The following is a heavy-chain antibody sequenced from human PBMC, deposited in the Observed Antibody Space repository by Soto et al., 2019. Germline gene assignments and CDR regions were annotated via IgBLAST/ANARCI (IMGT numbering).Heavy chain of an antibody. CDR2: IKQDGSEK. V-gene: IGHV3-7*01. J-gene: IGHJ4*02. CDR1: GFTFSSYW. D-gene: IGHD6-19*01. CDR3: AGGEYSSGWLCAPDY. Sequence: EVQLVESGGGLVQPGGSLRLSCAASGFTFSSYWMSWVRQAPGKGLEWVANIKQDGSEKYYVDSVKGRFTISRDNAKNSLYLQMNSLRAEDTAVYYCAGGEYSSGWLCAPDYWGQGTLVTVSS.